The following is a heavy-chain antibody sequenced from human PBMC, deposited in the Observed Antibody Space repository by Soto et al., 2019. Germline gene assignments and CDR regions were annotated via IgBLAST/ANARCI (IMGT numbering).Heavy chain of an antibody. V-gene: IGHV1-8*01. CDR1: GYTFTSYD. J-gene: IGHJ5*02. D-gene: IGHD6-6*01. CDR2: MNPNSGNT. CDR3: ARYSSSSGWFDP. Sequence: ASVKVSCKASGYTFTSYDINWVRQATGQGLEWMGWMNPNSGNTGYAQKFQGRVTMTRNTSISTAYMELSSLRSEDTAVYYCARYSSSSGWFDPRGQGTLVTVSS.